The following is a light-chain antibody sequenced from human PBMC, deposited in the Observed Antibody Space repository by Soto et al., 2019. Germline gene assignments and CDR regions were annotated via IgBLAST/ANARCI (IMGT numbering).Light chain of an antibody. V-gene: IGLV1-40*01. J-gene: IGLJ3*02. CDR1: SSNFGAGYD. Sequence: QSVLTQPPSVSGAPGQRVTISCTGSSSNFGAGYDVHWYQQLPGTAPKLLIYYNTNRPSGVPDRFSGSKSGTSGSLAITGLQAEDEADYYCQSYDSSLSGWVFGGGTQLTVL. CDR3: QSYDSSLSGWV. CDR2: YNT.